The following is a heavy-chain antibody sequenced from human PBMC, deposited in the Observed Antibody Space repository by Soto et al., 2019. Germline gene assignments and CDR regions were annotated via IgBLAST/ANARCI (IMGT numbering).Heavy chain of an antibody. CDR1: GYTFTSYS. CDR3: ARDWDNSGWGGGRGMDV. D-gene: IGHD6-19*01. CDR2: INAFNGNT. J-gene: IGHJ6*02. V-gene: IGHV1-18*01. Sequence: QVQLVQSGAEVKTPGASVKVSCKASGYTFTSYSISWMRQAPGQGLEWMGWINAFNGNTNYAPKFQGRVTMTTDTSTSIVYMALRGPRSDDTAVYYCARDWDNSGWGGGRGMDVWGQGTTVIVSS.